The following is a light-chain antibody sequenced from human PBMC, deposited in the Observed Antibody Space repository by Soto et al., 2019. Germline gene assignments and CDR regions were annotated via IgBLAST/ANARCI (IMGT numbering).Light chain of an antibody. Sequence: QSALTQPASVSGSPGQSITISCTGTSSDVGGYNYVSWHQHHPGRAPKLMIYNAFDRPSGVSNRFPGSKSGNTASLTISGLQAEDEADYYCSSYRGSNTVVFGGGTKLTVL. J-gene: IGLJ2*01. V-gene: IGLV2-14*03. CDR3: SSYRGSNTVV. CDR2: NAF. CDR1: SSDVGGYNY.